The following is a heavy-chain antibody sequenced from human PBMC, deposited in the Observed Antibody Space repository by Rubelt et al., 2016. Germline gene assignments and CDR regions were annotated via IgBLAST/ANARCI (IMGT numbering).Heavy chain of an antibody. CDR1: GFTFSSYG. V-gene: IGHV3-33*01. CDR3: ARRYDFWSGPFYGMDV. J-gene: IGHJ6*02. CDR2: IWYDGSTK. D-gene: IGHD3-3*01. Sequence: QLVESGGGVVQPGRSLRLSCAASGFTFSSYGMHWVRQAPGKGLEWVAVIWYDGSTKYYADSVKGRFTISRDNSKNTLYLQMNSLRAEDTAVYYCARRYDFWSGPFYGMDVWGQGTTVTVSS.